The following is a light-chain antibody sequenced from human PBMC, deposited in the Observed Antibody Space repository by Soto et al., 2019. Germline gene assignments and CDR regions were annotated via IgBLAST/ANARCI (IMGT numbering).Light chain of an antibody. CDR1: QGIGFD. CDR3: LQDYNFPYT. Sequence: AIQMTQSPSSLSTSVGVRVTITCRASQGIGFDVAWYQQKPGKAPKLLIYAASSLHSGVPSRFSDSGSGTDFTLTISSLQPEDFATYYCLQDYNFPYTFGQGTKLEIK. CDR2: AAS. J-gene: IGKJ2*01. V-gene: IGKV1-6*01.